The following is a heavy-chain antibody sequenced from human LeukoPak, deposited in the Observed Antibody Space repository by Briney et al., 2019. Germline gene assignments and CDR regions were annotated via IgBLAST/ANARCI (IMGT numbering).Heavy chain of an antibody. D-gene: IGHD1-26*01. Sequence: PGGSLRLSCAASGFTFSSYSMNWVRQAPGKGLEWVSSISSSSSYIYYADSVKGRFTISRDNAKNSLYLQMNSLRAEDTAVYYCAREWSSSVGATTYYYGMDVWGQGTTVTVSS. V-gene: IGHV3-21*01. CDR2: ISSSSSYI. CDR3: AREWSSSVGATTYYYGMDV. J-gene: IGHJ6*02. CDR1: GFTFSSYS.